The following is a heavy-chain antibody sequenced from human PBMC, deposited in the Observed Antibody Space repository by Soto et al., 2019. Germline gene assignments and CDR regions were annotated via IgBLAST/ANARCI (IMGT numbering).Heavy chain of an antibody. CDR2: ISYDGSNK. J-gene: IGHJ6*02. D-gene: IGHD2-2*01. CDR1: GFTFSSYA. V-gene: IGHV3-30-3*01. CDR3: ARAQVGVVVPAVHNLPNDYYYYYGMDV. Sequence: QVQLVESGGGVVQPGRSLRLSCAASGFTFSSYAMHWVRQAPGKGLEWVAVISYDGSNKYYADSVKGRFTISRDNSKNTLYLQMNSLRAEDTAVYYCARAQVGVVVPAVHNLPNDYYYYYGMDVWGQGTTVTVSS.